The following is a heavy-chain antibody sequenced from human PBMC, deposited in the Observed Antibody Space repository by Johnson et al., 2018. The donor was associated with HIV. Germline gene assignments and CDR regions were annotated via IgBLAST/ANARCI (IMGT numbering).Heavy chain of an antibody. CDR3: ARTAGKDAFDI. D-gene: IGHD6-19*01. CDR1: GFTVSSYD. Sequence: VQLVESGGGLVQPGGSLRLSCAASGFTVSSYDMCWVRQAPGKGLEWVSDICSSGSTKYYADSVKGRFTISRDNSKNTLYLQMNSLRAEDTAVYYCARTAGKDAFDIWGQGTMVTVSS. V-gene: IGHV3-66*02. CDR2: ICSSGSTK. J-gene: IGHJ3*02.